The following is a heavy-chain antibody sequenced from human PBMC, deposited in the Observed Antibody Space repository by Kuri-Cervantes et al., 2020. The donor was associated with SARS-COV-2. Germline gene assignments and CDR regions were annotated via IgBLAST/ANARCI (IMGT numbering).Heavy chain of an antibody. CDR2: ISYDGGNE. CDR3: ARDGGKGHGPGLYYWYFNL. Sequence: SLKISCAASGFTFSNYGIHWVRQAPGKGLEWVAVISYDGGNEYYADSVKGRFTISRDNSKNTLYLQMNSLRPEDTAVYYCARDGGKGHGPGLYYWYFNLWGRGTLVTVSS. J-gene: IGHJ2*01. D-gene: IGHD2-15*01. V-gene: IGHV3-30*03. CDR1: GFTFSNYG.